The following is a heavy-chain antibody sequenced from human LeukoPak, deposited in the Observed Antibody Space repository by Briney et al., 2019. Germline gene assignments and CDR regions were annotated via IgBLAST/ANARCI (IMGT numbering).Heavy chain of an antibody. CDR1: GFTFSNYA. CDR3: SKDPVPHGNGLYWFDP. J-gene: IGHJ5*02. CDR2: ISGSGAKT. V-gene: IGHV3-23*01. D-gene: IGHD1-14*01. Sequence: PGGSLRLSCAASGFTFSNYAVSWVRQAPGRGLEWVSGISGSGAKTYYADSVKGRFTISRDNSRNTLYIQMNSLRVEDTAVYYCSKDPVPHGNGLYWFDPWGQGTLVTVSS.